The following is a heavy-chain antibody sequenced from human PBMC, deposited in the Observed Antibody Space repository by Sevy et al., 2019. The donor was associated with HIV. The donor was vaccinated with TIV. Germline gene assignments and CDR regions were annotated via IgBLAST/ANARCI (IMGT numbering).Heavy chain of an antibody. CDR3: TNNRGYSIDAVCWEYFVS. V-gene: IGHV3-15*01. CDR1: GFTFSNAW. Sequence: GGSLRLSCGASGFTFSNAWMTWVRQAPGKGLEWVGRIKSKSEGGTTDYAAAVKGRFTISRDDSKNTLYLQMNSLKSYDTAVYYCTNNRGYSIDAVCWEYFVSWGQGTLVTDSS. D-gene: IGHD5-18*01. CDR2: IKSKSEGGTT. J-gene: IGHJ4*02.